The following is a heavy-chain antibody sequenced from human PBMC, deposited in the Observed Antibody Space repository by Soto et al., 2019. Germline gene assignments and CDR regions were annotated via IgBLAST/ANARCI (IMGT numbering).Heavy chain of an antibody. CDR1: GYTFSDYY. D-gene: IGHD3-3*01. CDR2: IDTSSTKI. CDR3: ASHYDMWSGYLYPVDY. J-gene: IGHJ4*02. V-gene: IGHV3-11*01. Sequence: QVQLVESGGDLVKRGGSLRLSCAASGYTFSDYYMSWIRQAPGKGLEWISYIDTSSTKIYYADSVKGRFTISRDNAKNSLYLEMSSLRDEDTAVYYCASHYDMWSGYLYPVDYWGQGTLGTVSS.